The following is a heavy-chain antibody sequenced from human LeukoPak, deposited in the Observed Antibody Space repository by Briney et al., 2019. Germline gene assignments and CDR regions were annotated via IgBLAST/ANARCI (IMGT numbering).Heavy chain of an antibody. D-gene: IGHD3-22*01. CDR3: TTLGYHLDS. Sequence: PGGSLRLSCAASGFPFSAYEMNWVRQAPGKGLEWVSYIAGSDTTTYYADSVRGRFTISRDNVKNSLYLQMNSLRAEDTALYYCTTLGYHLDSWGQGTLVTVSS. CDR2: IAGSDTTT. J-gene: IGHJ4*02. CDR1: GFPFSAYE. V-gene: IGHV3-48*03.